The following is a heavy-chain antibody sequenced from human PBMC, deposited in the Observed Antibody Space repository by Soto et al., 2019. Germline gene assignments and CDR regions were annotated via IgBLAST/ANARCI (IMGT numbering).Heavy chain of an antibody. J-gene: IGHJ4*02. Sequence: QVPLVQSGAEVKKPGASVKVSCKASGYTFTSYDINWVRQATGQGLEWMGWMNPNSGNTGYAQKFQGRVTMTSNTSISTAYMELSSLRSEDTAVYYCARGRGRFLEWLRDFDYWGQGTLVTVSS. CDR1: GYTFTSYD. D-gene: IGHD3-3*01. V-gene: IGHV1-8*01. CDR3: ARGRGRFLEWLRDFDY. CDR2: MNPNSGNT.